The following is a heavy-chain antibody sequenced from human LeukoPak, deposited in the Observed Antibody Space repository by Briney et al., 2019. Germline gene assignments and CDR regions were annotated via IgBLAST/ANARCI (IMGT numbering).Heavy chain of an antibody. CDR1: GGPFSGYY. CDR3: ARGEGY. J-gene: IGHJ4*02. Sequence: PSETLSLTCAVYGGPFSGYYWSWIRQPPGKGLEWIGEINHSGSTNYNPSLKSRVTISVDTSKNQFSLKLSSVTAADTAVYYCARGEGYWGQGTLVTVSS. V-gene: IGHV4-34*01. CDR2: INHSGST.